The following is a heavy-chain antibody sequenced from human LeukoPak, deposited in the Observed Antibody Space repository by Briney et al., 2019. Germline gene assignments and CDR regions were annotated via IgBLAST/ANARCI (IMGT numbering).Heavy chain of an antibody. V-gene: IGHV4-61*02. CDR3: AREDASYGLDY. J-gene: IGHJ4*02. CDR2: IYTSGST. CDR1: GGSISSGSYY. Sequence: SQTLSLTCTVSGGSISSGSYYWSWTRQPAGKGLEWIGRIYTSGSTNYNPSLKSRVTISVDTSKNQFSLKLSSVTAADTAVYYCAREDASYGLDYWGQGTLVTVSS. D-gene: IGHD4/OR15-4a*01.